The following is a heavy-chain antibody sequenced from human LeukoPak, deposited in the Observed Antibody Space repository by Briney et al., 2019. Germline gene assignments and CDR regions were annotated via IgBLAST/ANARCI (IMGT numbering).Heavy chain of an antibody. J-gene: IGHJ4*02. D-gene: IGHD3-3*01. CDR1: GFTFSSYW. CDR2: IKSDGSST. CDR3: ASGRWSDYLDY. V-gene: IGHV3-74*01. Sequence: GGSLGLSCAVSGFTFSSYWMHWVRQTPGKGLVWVSRIKSDGSSTSHADSVKGRFTISRDNAKNTLYLQMNSLRGEDTAVYYCASGRWSDYLDYWGQGTLVTVSS.